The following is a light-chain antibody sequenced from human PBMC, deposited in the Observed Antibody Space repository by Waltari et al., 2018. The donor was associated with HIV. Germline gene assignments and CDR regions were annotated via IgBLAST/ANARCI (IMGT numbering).Light chain of an antibody. CDR2: RNN. J-gene: IGLJ3*02. V-gene: IGLV10-54*04. CDR3: SAWDNTLNGWV. CDR1: SNNVHDQG. Sequence: QAGLTQPPSLSVGLGQTATLTRHGDSNNVHDQGAAWLQHPQGHPPKVLSHRNNNRASGVSEKFSAFRSGKAAFLTITGLRPEDEADYFCSAWDNTLNGWVFGGGTQLTVL.